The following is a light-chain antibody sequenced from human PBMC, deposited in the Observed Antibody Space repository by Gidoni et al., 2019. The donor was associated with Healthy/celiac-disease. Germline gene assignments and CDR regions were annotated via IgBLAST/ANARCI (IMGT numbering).Light chain of an antibody. Sequence: EIVLTQSPGTLSLSPGERATLSCRASQSVSSSYLAWYQQKPGQAPRLLILGASSRATGIPDRFSGSGSGTDFILTISRLEPEDFAVYYCQQFDNSPITFGQGTRLEIK. CDR2: GAS. V-gene: IGKV3-20*01. CDR3: QQFDNSPIT. CDR1: QSVSSSY. J-gene: IGKJ5*01.